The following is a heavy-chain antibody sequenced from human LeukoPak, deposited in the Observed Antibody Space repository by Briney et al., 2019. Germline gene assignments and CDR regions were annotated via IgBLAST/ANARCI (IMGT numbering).Heavy chain of an antibody. CDR1: GGSFSGYY. J-gene: IGHJ4*02. D-gene: IGHD6-13*01. V-gene: IGHV4-34*01. CDR2: INHSGST. Sequence: SETLSLTCAVYGGSFSGYYWSWIRQPPGKGLEWIGEINHSGSTNYNPSLKSRVTISVDTSKNQFSLKLSSVTAADTAVYYCARGLRQQLVLSRFDYWGQGTLVTVSS. CDR3: ARGLRQQLVLSRFDY.